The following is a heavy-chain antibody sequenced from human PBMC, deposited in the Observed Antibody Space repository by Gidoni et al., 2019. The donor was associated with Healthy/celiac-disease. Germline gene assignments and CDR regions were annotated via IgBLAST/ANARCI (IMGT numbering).Heavy chain of an antibody. CDR3: ARAGYYDSSGYPLYYYGMDV. V-gene: IGHV3-11*01. CDR2: ISSSGSTI. J-gene: IGHJ6*02. D-gene: IGHD3-22*01. CDR1: GFTFSDYY. Sequence: QVQLVESGGGLVKPGGFLRLSCAASGFTFSDYYMSWIRQAPGKGLEWVSYISSSGSTIYYADSVKGRFTISRDNAKNSLYLQMNSLRAEDTAVYYCARAGYYDSSGYPLYYYGMDVWGQGTTVTVS.